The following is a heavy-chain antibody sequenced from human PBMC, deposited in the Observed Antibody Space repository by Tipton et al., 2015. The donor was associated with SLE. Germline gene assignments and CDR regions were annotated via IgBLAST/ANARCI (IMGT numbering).Heavy chain of an antibody. CDR3: ARSTDQNWFDP. J-gene: IGHJ5*02. CDR2: IYYGGGT. CDR1: GYSISTSDSNW. Sequence: GLVKPSDTLSLTCAVSGYSISTSDSNWWGWIRQPPGKGLEWIGNIYYGGGTYYNPSLESRVTISLDTSKNQFSLKLNSVTAADTAVYYCARSTDQNWFDPWGQGTLVTVSS. D-gene: IGHD4-17*01. V-gene: IGHV4-28*01.